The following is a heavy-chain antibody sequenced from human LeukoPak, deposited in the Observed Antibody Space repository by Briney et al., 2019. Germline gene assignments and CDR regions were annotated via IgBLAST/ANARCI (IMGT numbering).Heavy chain of an antibody. CDR3: ARSKYQLLKGGYFDY. Sequence: SESLSLTCTVSGGSLSSYYWSWVRQPPGKGLEWVGYIYFSGSTNYNPSLKSRVTISVDTSKNQFSLKLSSVAAADTAVYYCARSKYQLLKGGYFDYWGQGTLVTVSS. J-gene: IGHJ4*02. D-gene: IGHD2-2*01. CDR2: IYFSGST. V-gene: IGHV4-59*01. CDR1: GGSLSSYY.